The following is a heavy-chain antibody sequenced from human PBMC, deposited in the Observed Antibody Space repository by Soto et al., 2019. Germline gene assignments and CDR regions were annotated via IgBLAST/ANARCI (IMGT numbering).Heavy chain of an antibody. Sequence: QPGGSLRLSCTASGFTFGDYAMSWFRQAPGKGPEWVGFIRSKAYGGTTEYAASVKGRFTISRDDSKSIAYLQMNSLKTEDTAVYYCTLGISVAGISYYFDYWGQGTLVTVSS. J-gene: IGHJ4*02. CDR3: TLGISVAGISYYFDY. D-gene: IGHD6-19*01. CDR2: IRSKAYGGTT. CDR1: GFTFGDYA. V-gene: IGHV3-49*03.